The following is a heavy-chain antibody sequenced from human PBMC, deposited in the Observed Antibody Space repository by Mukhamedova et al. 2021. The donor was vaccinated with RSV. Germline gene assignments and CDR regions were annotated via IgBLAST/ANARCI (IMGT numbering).Heavy chain of an antibody. Sequence: GLEWMGRIDPSDSYTNYSPSFQGHVTISADKSISTAYLQWSSLKASDTAMYYCARRGYCSSTSCYIGWFDPWCQGTLVTVSS. CDR3: ARRGYCSSTSCYIGWFDP. D-gene: IGHD2-2*02. V-gene: IGHV5-10-1*01. J-gene: IGHJ5*02. CDR2: IDPSDSYT.